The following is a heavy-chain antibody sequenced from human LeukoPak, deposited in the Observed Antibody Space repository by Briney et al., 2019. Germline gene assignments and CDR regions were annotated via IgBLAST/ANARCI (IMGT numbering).Heavy chain of an antibody. CDR2: TYPGDSNT. Sequence: GESLKISCKGSGYSFTTYWIAWVRQMPGKGLEWMGITYPGDSNTRYSPSFQGQVTISADKFISTAYLQWSSLKASDTAMYYCARRYYDYYGMDVWGQGTTVTVSS. CDR1: GYSFTTYW. CDR3: ARRYYDYYGMDV. J-gene: IGHJ6*02. V-gene: IGHV5-51*01.